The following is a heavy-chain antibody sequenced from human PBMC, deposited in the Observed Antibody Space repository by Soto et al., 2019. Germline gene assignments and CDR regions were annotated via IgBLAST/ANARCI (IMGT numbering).Heavy chain of an antibody. V-gene: IGHV5-51*01. CDR1: GYSFASHW. J-gene: IGHJ4*02. D-gene: IGHD1-26*01. CDR2: IYPGDSDT. CDR3: ARYSGSYWHYLDF. Sequence: GESLKISCKGSGYSFASHWVAWVRQMPEKGLEWIGTIYPGDSDTKYSSAFRGHVTISADTSVSTAYLQWRSLEATDSAIYYCARYSGSYWHYLDFWGQGPLVTVSS.